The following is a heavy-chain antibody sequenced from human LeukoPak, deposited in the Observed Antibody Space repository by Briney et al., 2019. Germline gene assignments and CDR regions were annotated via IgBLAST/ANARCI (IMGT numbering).Heavy chain of an antibody. CDR1: GFTFSSYW. J-gene: IGHJ4*02. CDR2: IKKDGSDK. Sequence: PGGSLRLSCAASGFTFSSYWMNWVRQAPGKGLEWVANIKKDGSDKNYLGSVKGRFTISRDNAKNSLYVQMNSLRVEDTAVYYCVAGSGWRFDSWGQGTLVTVSS. V-gene: IGHV3-7*01. CDR3: VAGSGWRFDS. D-gene: IGHD6-19*01.